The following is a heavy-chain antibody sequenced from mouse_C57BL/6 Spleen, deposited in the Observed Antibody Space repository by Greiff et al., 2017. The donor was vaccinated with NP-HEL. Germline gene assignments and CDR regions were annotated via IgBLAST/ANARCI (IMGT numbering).Heavy chain of an antibody. J-gene: IGHJ2*01. CDR3: ARDKTTVAYFDY. D-gene: IGHD1-1*01. CDR1: GFTFSSYA. V-gene: IGHV5-4*01. CDR2: ISDGGSYT. Sequence: EVQRVESGGGLVKPGGSLKLSCAASGFTFSSYAMSWVRQTPDKRLEWVATISDGGSYTYYPDTVKGRFTISRDNAKNNLYLQMSHLKSEDTAMYYCARDKTTVAYFDYWGQGTTLTVSS.